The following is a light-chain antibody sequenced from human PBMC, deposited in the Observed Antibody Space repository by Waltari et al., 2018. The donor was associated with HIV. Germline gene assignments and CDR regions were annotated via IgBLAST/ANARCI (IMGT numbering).Light chain of an antibody. V-gene: IGLV2-14*01. CDR1: SSDIGGSNY. J-gene: IGLJ2*01. Sequence: QSALTQPASVSGSPGQSITISCTGPSSDIGGSNYVSWYQQHPGKAPKLMIYEVSYRPSGISNRFSGSKSGNTASLTISGLQADDEADYYCSSYTGSSTLVVFGGGTKLIVL. CDR3: SSYTGSSTLVV. CDR2: EVS.